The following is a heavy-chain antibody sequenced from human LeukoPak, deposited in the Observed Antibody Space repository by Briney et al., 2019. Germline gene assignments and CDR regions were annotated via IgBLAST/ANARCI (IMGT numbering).Heavy chain of an antibody. D-gene: IGHD4-11*01. CDR2: IYYSGST. CDR1: GGSISSSSYY. J-gene: IGHJ4*02. V-gene: IGHV4-39*01. CDR3: ASGVTSSAH. Sequence: TLSLTCTVSGGSISSSSYYWGWIRQPPGKGLEWIGSIYYSGSTYYNPSLKSRVTISVDTSKNQFSLKLSSVTAADTAVYYCASGVTSSAHWGQGTLVTVSS.